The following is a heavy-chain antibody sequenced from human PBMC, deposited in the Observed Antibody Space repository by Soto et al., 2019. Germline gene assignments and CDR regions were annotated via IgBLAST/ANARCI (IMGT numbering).Heavy chain of an antibody. CDR3: AKGGRQWLVTSDFNY. Sequence: VQLVESGGGVVQPGRSLRLSCAASGFTFSDYAMHWVRQAPGKGLEWVAVVSHDGRNTHYADSVKGRFTISRDSSKHTVPLETTSLRAEDTAVYYCAKGGRQWLVTSDFNYWRQGALVTVSS. CDR2: VSHDGRNT. D-gene: IGHD6-19*01. V-gene: IGHV3-30*18. J-gene: IGHJ4*02. CDR1: GFTFSDYA.